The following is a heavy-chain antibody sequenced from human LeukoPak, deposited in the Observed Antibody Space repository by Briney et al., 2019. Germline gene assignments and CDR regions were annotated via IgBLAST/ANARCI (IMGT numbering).Heavy chain of an antibody. Sequence: PSETLSLTCTVSGGSISSGGYYWSWIRQPPGKGLEWIGYIYHSGSTYYNPSLKSRVTISVDRSKNQFSLKLSSVTAADTAVYYCARHDRRLYYDFWSGYNYWGQGTLVTVSS. CDR2: IYHSGST. V-gene: IGHV4-30-2*01. D-gene: IGHD3-3*01. CDR3: ARHDRRLYYDFWSGYNY. CDR1: GGSISSGGYY. J-gene: IGHJ4*02.